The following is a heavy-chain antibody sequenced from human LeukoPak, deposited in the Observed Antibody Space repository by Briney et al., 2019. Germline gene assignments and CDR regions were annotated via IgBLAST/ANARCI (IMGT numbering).Heavy chain of an antibody. V-gene: IGHV3-11*04. CDR2: ISSSGITI. CDR3: ATTRPRYYELNFDY. Sequence: GGSLRLSCAASGFTFSDYYMSWIRQAPGKGLEWVSYISSSGITIYYSDSVKGRFTISRDNAKNSLYLQMNSLRAEDTAVYYCATTRPRYYELNFDYWGQGTLVTVSS. J-gene: IGHJ4*02. CDR1: GFTFSDYY. D-gene: IGHD3-22*01.